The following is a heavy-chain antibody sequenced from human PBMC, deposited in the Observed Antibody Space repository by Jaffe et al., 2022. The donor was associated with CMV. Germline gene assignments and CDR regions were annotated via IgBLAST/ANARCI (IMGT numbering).Heavy chain of an antibody. D-gene: IGHD3-10*01. CDR3: ARIRLNVGEYYYYYYMDV. J-gene: IGHJ6*03. CDR2: IFSNDEK. V-gene: IGHV2-26*01. Sequence: QVTLKESGPVLVKPTETLTLTCTVSGFSLSNARMGVSWIRQPPGKALEWLAHIFSNDEKSYSTSLKSRLTISKDTSKSQVVLTMTNMDPVDTATYYCARIRLNVGEYYYYYYMDVWGKGTTVTVSS. CDR1: GFSLSNARMG.